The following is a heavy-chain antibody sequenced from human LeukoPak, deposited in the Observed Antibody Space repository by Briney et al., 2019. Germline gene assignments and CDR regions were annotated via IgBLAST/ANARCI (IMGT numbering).Heavy chain of an antibody. CDR3: ARGFPYYYYYYMDV. J-gene: IGHJ6*03. CDR2: INHSGST. V-gene: IGHV4-34*01. CDR1: GGSFSGYY. Sequence: SETLSVTCAVYGGSFSGYYWSWIRQPPGKGLEWIGEINHSGSTNYNPSLKSRVTISVDTSKNQFSLKLSSVTAADTAVYYCARGFPYYYYYYMDVWGKGTTVTVSS.